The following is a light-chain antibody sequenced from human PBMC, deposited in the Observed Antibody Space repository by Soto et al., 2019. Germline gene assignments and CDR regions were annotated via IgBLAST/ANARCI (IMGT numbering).Light chain of an antibody. Sequence: EIVLTQSPGTLSLSPGERATLSCRASQSVSSSYLAWCQQKPGQAPRLLIYGASSRATGIPDRFSGSGSGTHFTLTISRLEPEDFAVYYCQQYGSSPMYTFGQGTKLEIK. CDR3: QQYGSSPMYT. CDR1: QSVSSSY. V-gene: IGKV3-20*01. J-gene: IGKJ2*01. CDR2: GAS.